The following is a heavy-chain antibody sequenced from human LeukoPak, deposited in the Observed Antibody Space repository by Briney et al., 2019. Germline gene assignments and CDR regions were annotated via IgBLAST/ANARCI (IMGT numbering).Heavy chain of an antibody. V-gene: IGHV3-23*01. Sequence: GRSLRLSCAASGFTFSSYAMTWVRQAPGKGLEWVSGISGSGGSTYYADSVKGRFTISRDNSKNTLYVQMNSLGAEDTAVYYCAKSDYYDSSGYYYGSDYWGQGTLVTVSS. CDR3: AKSDYYDSSGYYYGSDY. J-gene: IGHJ4*02. D-gene: IGHD3-22*01. CDR1: GFTFSSYA. CDR2: ISGSGGST.